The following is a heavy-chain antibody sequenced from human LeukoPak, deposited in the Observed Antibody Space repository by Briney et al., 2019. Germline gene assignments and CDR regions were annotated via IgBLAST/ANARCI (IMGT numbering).Heavy chain of an antibody. V-gene: IGHV4-4*02. D-gene: IGHD6-13*01. CDR2: IYHSGST. CDR1: GGSISSSNW. CDR3: ASLPGIAAAGTGWFDP. Sequence: PLETLSLTCAVSGGSISSSNWWSWVRRPPGKGLDGIGEIYHSGSTNYNPSLKSRVTISVDKSKNQFSLKLSSVTAADTAVYYCASLPGIAAAGTGWFDPWGQGTLVTVSS. J-gene: IGHJ5*02.